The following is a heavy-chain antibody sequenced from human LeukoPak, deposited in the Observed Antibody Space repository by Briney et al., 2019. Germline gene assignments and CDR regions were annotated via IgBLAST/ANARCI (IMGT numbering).Heavy chain of an antibody. V-gene: IGHV1-2*02. CDR3: ARVSSGRANYYYYMDV. CDR1: ASRFTGYY. D-gene: IGHD1-26*01. J-gene: IGHJ6*03. CDR2: INPNSGGT. Sequence: ASVKVSCKAAASRFTGYYMHWLREAPGQGLDWMGWINPNSGGTNYAQKFQGRDTMTRDTSISTAYMELSRLRSDDTAVYYCARVSSGRANYYYYMDVWGKGTTVTVSS.